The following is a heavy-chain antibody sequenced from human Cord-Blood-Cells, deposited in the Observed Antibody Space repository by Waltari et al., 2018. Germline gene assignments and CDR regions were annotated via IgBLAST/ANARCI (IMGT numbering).Heavy chain of an antibody. CDR2: IDYSGST. J-gene: IGHJ3*02. CDR3: ARLNWNYAFDI. CDR1: GGSLRCSSYY. V-gene: IGHV4-39*01. D-gene: IGHD1-7*01. Sequence: QLQLQESGPGLVKPSENLPLTSTGSGGSLRCSSYYWGWIRQPPGKGLDWVGSIDYSGSTYYNPSLKSRVTISVDTSKNQFSLKLSSLTAADTAVYYCARLNWNYAFDIWGQGTMVTVSS.